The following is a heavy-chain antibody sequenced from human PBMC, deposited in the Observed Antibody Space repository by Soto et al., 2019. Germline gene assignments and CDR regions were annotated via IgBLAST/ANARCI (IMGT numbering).Heavy chain of an antibody. CDR1: GGTFSSYA. D-gene: IGHD5-18*01. CDR3: ASPLDTAMVGPYYYGMDV. V-gene: IGHV1-69*13. J-gene: IGHJ6*02. Sequence: SVKVSCKASGGTFSSYAISWVRQAPGQGLEWMGGIIPIFGTANYAQKFQGRVTITADESTSTAYMERSSLRSEDTAVYYCASPLDTAMVGPYYYGMDVWGQGTTVTVSS. CDR2: IIPIFGTA.